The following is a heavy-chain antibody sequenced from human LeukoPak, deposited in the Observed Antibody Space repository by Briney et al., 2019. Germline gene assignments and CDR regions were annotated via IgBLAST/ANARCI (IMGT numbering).Heavy chain of an antibody. CDR3: AKDAIHKYYYDSSGSPATGY. J-gene: IGHJ4*02. Sequence: GGSLRLSCVASGFAFSSLGMHWVRQAPGKGLEWVAVIWYDGSNKYYADSVKGRFTISRDNSKNTLYLQMNSLRAEDTAVYYCAKDAIHKYYYDSSGSPATGYWGQGTLVTVSS. V-gene: IGHV3-30*02. CDR2: IWYDGSNK. CDR1: GFAFSSLG. D-gene: IGHD3-22*01.